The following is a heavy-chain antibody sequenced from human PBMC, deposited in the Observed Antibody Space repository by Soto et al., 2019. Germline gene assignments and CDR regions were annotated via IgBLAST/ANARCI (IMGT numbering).Heavy chain of an antibody. CDR3: ARGERRLRHYDFEN. CDR2: IIQSGST. D-gene: IGHD1-26*01. J-gene: IGHJ3*02. V-gene: IGHV4-34*01. Sequence: QVQLQQWGAGLLKPAETLSFTSAVYGGSLSGYHWSWIRQPPGKGLEWIGGIIQSGSTNYNPALKSGVARSVDRSKNQLYLKLSSVTAADTAVYYGARGERRLRHYDFENWGQGTMVTVSS. CDR1: GGSLSGYH.